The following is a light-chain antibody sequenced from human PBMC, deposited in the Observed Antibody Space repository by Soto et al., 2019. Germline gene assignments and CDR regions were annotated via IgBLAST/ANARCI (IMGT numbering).Light chain of an antibody. V-gene: IGKV3-15*01. CDR1: HSVNSN. Sequence: IVMTQSPATLSVSPGERATLSCRASHSVNSNVAWYQQKPGQAPRLLINGASTRATGTPARFSGSGSGTEFTLTISSLQSEDIAVYYCQQHDDWPRTFGQGTKVDI. CDR2: GAS. CDR3: QQHDDWPRT. J-gene: IGKJ1*01.